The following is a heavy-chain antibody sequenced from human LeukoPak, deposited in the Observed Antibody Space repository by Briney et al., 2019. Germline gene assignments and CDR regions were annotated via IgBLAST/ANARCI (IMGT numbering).Heavy chain of an antibody. J-gene: IGHJ4*02. Sequence: PGGSLRLSCAASGFAFSSYEMIWVRQAPGKGLEWVSSISASGGGTYYAESVKGRFTISRDNSDNSVYLQMNSLRADDTAIYYCAKSQWVSLHFSFDFWGQGTLVTVSS. V-gene: IGHV3-23*01. CDR3: AKSQWVSLHFSFDF. CDR2: ISASGGGT. D-gene: IGHD5-24*01. CDR1: GFAFSSYE.